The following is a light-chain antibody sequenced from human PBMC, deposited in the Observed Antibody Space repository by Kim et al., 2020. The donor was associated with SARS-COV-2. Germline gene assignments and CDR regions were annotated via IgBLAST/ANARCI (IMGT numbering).Light chain of an antibody. Sequence: GDRVTITCRASQSISSYLNWYQQKPGKAPKPLIYAASSLQSGVPSRFSGSGSGTDFTLTISSLQPEDFATYYCQQSYSTLALTFGGGTKV. V-gene: IGKV1-39*01. CDR1: QSISSY. CDR2: AAS. CDR3: QQSYSTLALT. J-gene: IGKJ4*01.